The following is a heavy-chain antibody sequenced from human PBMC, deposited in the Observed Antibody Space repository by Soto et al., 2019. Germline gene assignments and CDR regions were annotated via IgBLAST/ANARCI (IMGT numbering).Heavy chain of an antibody. Sequence: SVKVSCKASGGTFSSYAISWVRQAPVQGLEWMGGIIPIFGTANYAQKFQGRVTITADESTSTAYMELSRLRSEDTAVYYCARGVYSGSYYDTYYFDYWGQGTLVTVSS. CDR2: IIPIFGTA. J-gene: IGHJ4*02. D-gene: IGHD1-26*01. CDR1: GGTFSSYA. V-gene: IGHV1-69*01. CDR3: ARGVYSGSYYDTYYFDY.